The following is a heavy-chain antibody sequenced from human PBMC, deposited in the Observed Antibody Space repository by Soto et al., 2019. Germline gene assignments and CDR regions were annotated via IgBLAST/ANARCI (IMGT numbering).Heavy chain of an antibody. CDR3: ARATSDSRYNWKLDY. D-gene: IGHD1-20*01. V-gene: IGHV4-30-4*01. Sequence: QVQLQESGPGLVKPSQTLSLTCTVSGGSISSGDYYWSWIRQPPGKGLEWIGYIYYSGSTYYNPSLKRRVTISVDTSKNQFSLKLSSVTAAETAVYYCARATSDSRYNWKLDYWGQGTLVTVSS. CDR2: IYYSGST. CDR1: GGSISSGDYY. J-gene: IGHJ4*02.